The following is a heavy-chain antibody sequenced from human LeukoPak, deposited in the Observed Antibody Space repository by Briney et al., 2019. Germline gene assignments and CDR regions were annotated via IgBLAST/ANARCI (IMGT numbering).Heavy chain of an antibody. CDR2: INQSGST. CDR1: GGSLSGFY. CDR3: AGTKLGYCTTTGCPLES. Sequence: SETLSLTCAVYGGSLSGFYWSWIRQSPGKGPEWIGEINQSGSTNYNPSLKSRVTIAVETSKSEFSLNLRSVTTADTAVYFCAGTKLGYCTTTGCPLESWGQGTLVAVSS. J-gene: IGHJ4*02. D-gene: IGHD2-2*01. V-gene: IGHV4-34*01.